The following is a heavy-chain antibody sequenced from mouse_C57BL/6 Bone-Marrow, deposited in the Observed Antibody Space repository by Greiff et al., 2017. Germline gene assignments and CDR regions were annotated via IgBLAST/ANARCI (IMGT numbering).Heavy chain of an antibody. CDR3: TSFDYDELPWFAY. CDR2: IDPENGDT. Sequence: VQLQQSGAELVRPGASVKLSCTASGFNIKDDYMHWVKQRPEQGLEWIGWIDPENGDTEYASKFQGKATITADTSSNTAYLQLSSLTSEDTAVDYCTSFDYDELPWFAYGDQGTLVTVSA. J-gene: IGHJ3*01. D-gene: IGHD2-4*01. CDR1: GFNIKDDY. V-gene: IGHV14-4*01.